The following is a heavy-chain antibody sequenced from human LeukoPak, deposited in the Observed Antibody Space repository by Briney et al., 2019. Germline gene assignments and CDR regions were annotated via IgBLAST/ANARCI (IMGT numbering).Heavy chain of an antibody. V-gene: IGHV3-23*01. D-gene: IGHD2-8*02. CDR3: AKGKSTGAVDWFDP. CDR1: GFTFSNYC. Sequence: GWSLRLSCAASGFTFSNYCMMWVRQAPGKGLAGVSSISGTDEQYYVNSVRGRFTVSRDNSRNTLYLQIKSLTAEAAAFYYCAKGKSTGAVDWFDPWGQGTLVTVSS. CDR2: ISGTDEQ. J-gene: IGHJ5*02.